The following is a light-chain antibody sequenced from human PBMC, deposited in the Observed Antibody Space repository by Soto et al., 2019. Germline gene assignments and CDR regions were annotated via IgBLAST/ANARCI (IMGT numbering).Light chain of an antibody. Sequence: DIQMTQSPSSLSASVGDRVTITCRASQSISSYLNWYQQKPGKAPKLLIYAASSLQSGVPSRFSGSGSGTDVTLTISSLQPEDFTTYYCQQSYSKDTFGQGTKLEIK. CDR3: QQSYSKDT. J-gene: IGKJ2*01. V-gene: IGKV1-39*01. CDR1: QSISSY. CDR2: AAS.